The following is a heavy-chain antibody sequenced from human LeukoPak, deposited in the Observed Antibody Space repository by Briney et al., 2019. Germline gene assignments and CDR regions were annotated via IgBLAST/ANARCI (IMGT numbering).Heavy chain of an antibody. J-gene: IGHJ4*02. CDR2: ISYDGSNK. Sequence: GRSLRLSCAASGFTFSSYAMHGVRQAPGKGLEWVAVISYDGSNKYYADSVKGRFTISRDNSKNTLYLQMNSLRAEDTAVYYCARVAVAGTVRYRYYFDYWGQGTLVTVSS. CDR1: GFTFSSYA. V-gene: IGHV3-30*04. CDR3: ARVAVAGTVRYRYYFDY. D-gene: IGHD6-19*01.